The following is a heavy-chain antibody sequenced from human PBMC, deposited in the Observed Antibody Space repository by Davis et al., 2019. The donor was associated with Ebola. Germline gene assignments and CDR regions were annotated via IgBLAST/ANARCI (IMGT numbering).Heavy chain of an antibody. CDR3: ARGTGSSSWFDYYYYMDV. CDR1: GGSISSYY. V-gene: IGHV4-59*01. J-gene: IGHJ6*03. D-gene: IGHD6-13*01. CDR2: IYYSGST. Sequence: PGGSLRLSCTVSGGSISSYYWSWIRQPPGKGLELIGYIYYSGSTNYNPSLKSRVTISVDTSKNQFSLKLSSVTAADTAVYYCARGTGSSSWFDYYYYMDVWGKGTTVTVSS.